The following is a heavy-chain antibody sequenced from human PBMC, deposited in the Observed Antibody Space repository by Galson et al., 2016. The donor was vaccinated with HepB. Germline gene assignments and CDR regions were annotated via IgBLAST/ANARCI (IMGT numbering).Heavy chain of an antibody. CDR1: GSTLAELS. D-gene: IGHD2/OR15-2a*01. Sequence: SVKVSCKVSGSTLAELSIHWLRQAPGKGLQWMGGFDPEDTQIVYAQNFQDRVTMTEVTSTDTAYMELSSLTSDDTAVYYCATVPISITEYYFDFWGQGTLVTVSS. CDR3: ATVPISITEYYFDF. J-gene: IGHJ4*02. CDR2: FDPEDTQI. V-gene: IGHV1-24*01.